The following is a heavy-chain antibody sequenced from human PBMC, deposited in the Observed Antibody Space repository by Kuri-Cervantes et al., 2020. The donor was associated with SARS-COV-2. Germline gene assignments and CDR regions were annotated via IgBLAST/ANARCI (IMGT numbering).Heavy chain of an antibody. CDR1: GYTFTSYY. D-gene: IGHD3-16*01. CDR2: SNPSGGST. V-gene: IGHV1-46*01. Sequence: ASLKDSSKASGYTFTSYYMHWVRQAPGQGLEWMGISNPSGGSTSYAQKFQGRVTMTRDTSTSTVYMELSSLRAEDTAVYYCAKDYRYVWGSYDAFDIWGQGTMVTVSS. J-gene: IGHJ3*02. CDR3: AKDYRYVWGSYDAFDI.